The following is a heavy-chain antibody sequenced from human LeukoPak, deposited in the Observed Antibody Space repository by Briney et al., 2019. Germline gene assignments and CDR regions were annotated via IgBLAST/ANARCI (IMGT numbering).Heavy chain of an antibody. J-gene: IGHJ4*02. CDR1: GFTVSSTY. D-gene: IGHD2-15*01. CDR2: VYSGGNI. Sequence: GGSLRLSCAASGFTVSSTYMSWVRQAPGKGLEWVSVVYSGGNIYYIESVKGRFTISRDTSKNTLYLQMNSLRAEDTAVYFCAGRHCSGGGCYFAGADPFDYWGQGTLVTVSS. CDR3: AGRHCSGGGCYFAGADPFDY. V-gene: IGHV3-53*01.